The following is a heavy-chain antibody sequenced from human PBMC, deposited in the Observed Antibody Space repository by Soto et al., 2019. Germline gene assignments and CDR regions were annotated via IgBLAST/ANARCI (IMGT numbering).Heavy chain of an antibody. V-gene: IGHV4-30-2*05. J-gene: IGHJ4*02. Sequence: QPQLQESGSGLVKPSQTLSLTCSVSGAYVSSAGYSWSWIRQPPGKGLEWIGYVYQSGRTYGSVTTLYNPSLNSRVTISVDRSTNQFSLTLISVTAADTAVYFCARGQSIVAAIDSFDYWGQGSLVTVSS. CDR2: VYQSGRT. CDR1: GAYVSSAGYS. CDR3: ARGQSIVAAIDSFDY. D-gene: IGHD5-12*01.